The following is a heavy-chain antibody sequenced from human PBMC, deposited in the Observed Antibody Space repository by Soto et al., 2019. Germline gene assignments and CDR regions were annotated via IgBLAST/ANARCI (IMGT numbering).Heavy chain of an antibody. V-gene: IGHV3-23*01. Sequence: EVQLLESGGGLVQPGGSLRLSCAASGFTFSSYAMSWVRQAPGKGLEWVSAISGSGGSTYYADSVKGRFTISRDNSKNTLYLQMNSLRAEDTAVYYCAKNYGDYSTYYYYYGMDVWGQGTKVTVSS. CDR3: AKNYGDYSTYYYYYGMDV. CDR2: ISGSGGST. D-gene: IGHD4-17*01. CDR1: GFTFSSYA. J-gene: IGHJ6*02.